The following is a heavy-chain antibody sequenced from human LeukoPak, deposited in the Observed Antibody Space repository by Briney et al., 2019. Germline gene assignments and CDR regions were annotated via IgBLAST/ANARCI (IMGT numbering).Heavy chain of an antibody. CDR2: VYYSGST. CDR3: ASGWVVIRDAFDI. CDR1: GGSISSSSYY. D-gene: IGHD3-22*01. J-gene: IGHJ3*02. V-gene: IGHV4-39*07. Sequence: SESLSLTCTVSGGSISSSSYYWGWIRQPPGKGLEWIGSVYYSGSTYYNPSLKSRVTISVDTSKNQFSLKLSSVTAADTAVYYCASGWVVIRDAFDIWGQGTMVTVSS.